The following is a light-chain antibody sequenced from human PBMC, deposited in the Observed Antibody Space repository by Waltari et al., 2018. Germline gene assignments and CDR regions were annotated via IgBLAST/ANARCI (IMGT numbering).Light chain of an antibody. Sequence: SCRASQSVSRYLAWYQQKPGQAPRLLIFEATKRATGIPARFSGSGSGTDFTLTISNLDPADFASYYCQQYSDWPPTFGQGTKLEIK. J-gene: IGKJ2*01. CDR2: EAT. V-gene: IGKV3-11*01. CDR1: QSVSRY. CDR3: QQYSDWPPT.